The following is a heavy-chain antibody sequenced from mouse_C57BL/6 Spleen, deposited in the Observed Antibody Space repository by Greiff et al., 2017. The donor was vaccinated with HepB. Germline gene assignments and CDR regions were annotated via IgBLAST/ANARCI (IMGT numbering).Heavy chain of an antibody. J-gene: IGHJ2*01. Sequence: EVKLMESGGGLVKPGGSLKLSCAASGFTFSSYAMSWVRQTPEKRLEWVATISDGGSYTYYPDNVKGRFTISRDNAKNNLYLQMSHLKSENTAMYYCARDLNGGNFDYWGQGTTLTVSS. V-gene: IGHV5-4*01. CDR1: GFTFSSYA. CDR2: ISDGGSYT. CDR3: ARDLNGGNFDY.